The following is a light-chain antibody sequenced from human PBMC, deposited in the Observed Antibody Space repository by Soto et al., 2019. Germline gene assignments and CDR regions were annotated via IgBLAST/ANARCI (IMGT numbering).Light chain of an antibody. CDR3: SSYGGMAGSSLDV. J-gene: IGLJ1*01. V-gene: IGLV2-8*01. CDR1: SSDVGAYNY. CDR2: QVT. Sequence: QSALTQPPSASGSPGQSVTISCTGSSSDVGAYNYVSWYQQHPGKAPKLMIYQVTKRPSGVPDRFSASKSGNAASLTGSGLQAEDEADYYCSSYGGMAGSSLDVCVTGTKVTVL.